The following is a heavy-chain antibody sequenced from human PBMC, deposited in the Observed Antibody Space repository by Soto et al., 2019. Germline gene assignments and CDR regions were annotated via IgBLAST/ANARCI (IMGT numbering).Heavy chain of an antibody. CDR2: ISGSGGST. CDR1: WFTFSSYS. CDR3: AKDRGPPDSSSWYSPVYYFDY. V-gene: IGHV3-23*01. Sequence: PGGSLRPSCSPSWFTFSSYSLSWVPPAPGKGLEWVSAISGSGGSTYYADSVKGRFTNSRDNSKNTLYLQMNSLRAEDTAVYYCAKDRGPPDSSSWYSPVYYFDYWGQGTLVTVSS. D-gene: IGHD6-13*01. J-gene: IGHJ4*02.